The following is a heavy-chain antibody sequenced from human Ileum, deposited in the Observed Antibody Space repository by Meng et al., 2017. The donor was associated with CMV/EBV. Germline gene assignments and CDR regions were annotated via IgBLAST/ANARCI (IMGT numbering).Heavy chain of an antibody. V-gene: IGHV3-48*03. D-gene: IGHD4-11*01. J-gene: IGHJ2*01. CDR3: ARVGKGKGEVYSRIWYFDL. CDR1: GFTFSNYD. CDR2: ISRSGSGE. Sequence: GESLKISCAVSGFTFSNYDFMWVRQAPGKGLEGVSYISRSGSGEYYADSVKGRFTISRDNAKNSLYLQMNSLGVEDTAVYYCARVGKGKGEVYSRIWYFDLWGHGTLVTVSS.